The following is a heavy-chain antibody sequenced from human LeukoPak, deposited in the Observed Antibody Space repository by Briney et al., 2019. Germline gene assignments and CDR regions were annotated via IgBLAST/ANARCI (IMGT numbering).Heavy chain of an antibody. CDR1: GGSFSGYY. J-gene: IGHJ6*02. CDR2: INHSGST. Sequence: PSETLSLTCAVYGGSFSGYYWSWIRQPPGKGLEWIGEINHSGSTNYNPSLKSRVTISVDTSNNQFSLKLSSVTAADTAVYYCARGNSGYDPSHMDVWGQGTTVTVSS. CDR3: ARGNSGYDPSHMDV. D-gene: IGHD5-12*01. V-gene: IGHV4-34*01.